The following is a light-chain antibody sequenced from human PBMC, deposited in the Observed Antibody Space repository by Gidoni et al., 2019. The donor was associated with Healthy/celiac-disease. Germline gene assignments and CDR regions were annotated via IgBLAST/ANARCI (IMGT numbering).Light chain of an antibody. J-gene: IGKJ3*01. CDR1: QSIRSY. CDR2: AAS. V-gene: IGKV1-39*01. CDR3: QQSYSTLLFT. Sequence: DIQMTQSPSSLSASVGDRVTLTCRASQSIRSYLHWYQQKTGNAPKLLIYAASSLQSGVPSRFSGSGSRTDFTLTNSSLQQEDFATYYCQQSYSTLLFTFGPGTKVDIE.